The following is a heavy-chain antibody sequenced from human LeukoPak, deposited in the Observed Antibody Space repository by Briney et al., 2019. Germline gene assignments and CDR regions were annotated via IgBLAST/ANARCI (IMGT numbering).Heavy chain of an antibody. Sequence: SETLSLTCTVSGYSISSGYYWSWIRQPPGKGLEWIGYIYYSGSTNYNPSLKSRVTISVDTSKNQFSLKLSSVTAADTAVYYCARAEYSGSFIHPIDAFDIWGQGTMVTVSS. CDR1: GYSISSGYY. V-gene: IGHV4-61*01. D-gene: IGHD1-26*01. J-gene: IGHJ3*02. CDR3: ARAEYSGSFIHPIDAFDI. CDR2: IYYSGST.